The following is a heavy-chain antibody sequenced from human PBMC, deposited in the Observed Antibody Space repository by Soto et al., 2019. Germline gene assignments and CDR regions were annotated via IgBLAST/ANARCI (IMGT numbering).Heavy chain of an antibody. V-gene: IGHV4-34*01. D-gene: IGHD6-13*01. CDR2: INHSGNT. J-gene: IGHJ4*02. Sequence: SETLSLTCAVYGASLSDNYCNWLRQPPGKGLEWIGEINHSGNTNYNPSLRSRVTISIDTSKNQLSLNLRSVTAADTAVYYCARGEFSSSWYRESHFDSWGQGTLVTVSS. CDR3: ARGEFSSSWYRESHFDS. CDR1: GASLSDNY.